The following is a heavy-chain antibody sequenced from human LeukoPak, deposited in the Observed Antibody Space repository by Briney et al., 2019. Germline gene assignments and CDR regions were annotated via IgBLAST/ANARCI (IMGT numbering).Heavy chain of an antibody. CDR3: ARGSVVVRGVIISIPFDY. CDR2: INPSGGST. V-gene: IGHV1-46*01. Sequence: ASVKVSCKASGYTFTSYYMHWVRQAPGQGLEWMGIINPSGGSTSYAQKFQGRVTITRDTSTSTVYMGLSRLRPDDTAVYYCARGSVVVRGVIISIPFDYWGQGTLVTVSS. CDR1: GYTFTSYY. D-gene: IGHD3-10*01. J-gene: IGHJ4*02.